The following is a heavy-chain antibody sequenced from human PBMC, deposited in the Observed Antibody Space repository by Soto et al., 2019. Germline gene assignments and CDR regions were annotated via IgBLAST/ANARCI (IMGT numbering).Heavy chain of an antibody. CDR1: GFTFSSYA. D-gene: IGHD3-22*01. Sequence: PGGSLRLSCAASGFTFSSYAMSWVRQAPGKGLEWVSVISGSGGRTYYADSVKGRFTISRDNSKNTLYVQMNSLRAEDTAVYYCAKDGSPPEEYDNYFHYYMDVWGKGTTVTVSS. V-gene: IGHV3-23*01. CDR3: AKDGSPPEEYDNYFHYYMDV. J-gene: IGHJ6*03. CDR2: ISGSGGRT.